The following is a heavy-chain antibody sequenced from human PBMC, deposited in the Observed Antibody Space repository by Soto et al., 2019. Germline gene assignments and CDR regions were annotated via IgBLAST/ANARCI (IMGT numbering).Heavy chain of an antibody. CDR3: AKDQGIAASHGID. Sequence: QVQLVESGGGVVQPGRSLRLSCAASGFTFNNYGMHWVRQAPGKGLDWVATISNDGSDKYYADSVKGRLTISRDNSKNTVYLQMNSLRAEDTAVYYCAKDQGIAASHGIDWGQGTMVTVSS. D-gene: IGHD6-13*01. V-gene: IGHV3-30*18. CDR1: GFTFNNYG. CDR2: ISNDGSDK. J-gene: IGHJ3*01.